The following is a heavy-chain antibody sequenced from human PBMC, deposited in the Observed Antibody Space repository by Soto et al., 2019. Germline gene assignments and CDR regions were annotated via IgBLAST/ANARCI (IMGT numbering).Heavy chain of an antibody. CDR2: IYYSGST. Sequence: SETLSLTCTVSGGSISSYYWSWIRQPPGKGLEWIGYIYYSGSTYYNPSLKSRVTISVDTSKNQFSLKLSSVTAADTAVYYCARVVPYSSGWSNWFDPWGQGTLVTVSS. CDR1: GGSISSYY. V-gene: IGHV4-59*06. J-gene: IGHJ5*02. CDR3: ARVVPYSSGWSNWFDP. D-gene: IGHD6-19*01.